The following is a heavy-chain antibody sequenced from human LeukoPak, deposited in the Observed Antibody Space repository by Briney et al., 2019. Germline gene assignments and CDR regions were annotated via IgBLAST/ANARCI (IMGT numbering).Heavy chain of an antibody. D-gene: IGHD1-26*01. CDR3: ARSLVVGATYPYH. CDR2: ISSSGSTI. CDR1: GFTFSSYE. Sequence: GGSLRLSCAASGFTFSSYEMNWVRQAPGKGLEWVSYISSSGSTIYYADSVKGRFTISRDNSKNTLYLQMNSLRAEDTAVYYCARSLVVGATYPYHWGQGTLVTVSS. J-gene: IGHJ5*02. V-gene: IGHV3-48*03.